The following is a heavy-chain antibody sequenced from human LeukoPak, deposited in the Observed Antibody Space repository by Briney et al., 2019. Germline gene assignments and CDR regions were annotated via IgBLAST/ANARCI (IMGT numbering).Heavy chain of an antibody. CDR2: INPNSGGT. Sequence: ASVKVSCXASGYTFTGYYMHWVRRAPGQGLEWMGRINPNSGGTNYAQKFQGRVTMTRDTSISTAYMELSRLRSDDTAVYYCAREKFGELPTTDYWGQGTLVTVSS. CDR1: GYTFTGYY. V-gene: IGHV1-2*06. J-gene: IGHJ4*02. CDR3: AREKFGELPTTDY. D-gene: IGHD3-10*01.